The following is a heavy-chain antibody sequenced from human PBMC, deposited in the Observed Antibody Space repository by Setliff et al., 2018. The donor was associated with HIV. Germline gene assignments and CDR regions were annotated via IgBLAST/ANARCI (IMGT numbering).Heavy chain of an antibody. Sequence: SETLSLTRIVSGASISSQYWSWIRQPAGKGLEWIGRVYSSGNTNYNPSFKSRVTMSVDTSKNQFSLNLNSVTAADTAVYYCTRRDVSPLWFGQFDYWGQGILVTVSS. J-gene: IGHJ4*02. CDR1: GASISSQY. CDR2: VYSSGNT. D-gene: IGHD3-10*01. V-gene: IGHV4-4*07. CDR3: TRRDVSPLWFGQFDY.